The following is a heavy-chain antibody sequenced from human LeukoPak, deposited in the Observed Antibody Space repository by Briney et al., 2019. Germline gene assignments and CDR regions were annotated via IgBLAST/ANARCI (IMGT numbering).Heavy chain of an antibody. J-gene: IGHJ4*02. CDR3: ARGLGGYTSPIDY. D-gene: IGHD3-16*02. V-gene: IGHV4-59*01. CDR2: IYYNGDT. CDR1: GGSTNSCY. Sequence: SETLSLTCTVSGGSTNSCYWTWIRQPPGEGLGWIGYIYYNGDTNHTPSLKSRVTISVDTSKNHFSLRVNSMTVADTAVYYCARGLGGYTSPIDYWGQGTLVTVSS.